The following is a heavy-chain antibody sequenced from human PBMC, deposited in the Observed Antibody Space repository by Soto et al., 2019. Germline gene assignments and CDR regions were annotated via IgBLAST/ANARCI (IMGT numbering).Heavy chain of an antibody. CDR2: INAGNGNT. J-gene: IGHJ4*02. V-gene: IGHV1-3*01. D-gene: IGHD6-19*01. Sequence: LQDPGQRLEWMGWINAGNGNTKYSQKFQGRVTITRDTSASTAYMELSSLRSEDTSVYYCGRVESSGVSEYWGQGTLVIGSS. CDR3: GRVESSGVSEY.